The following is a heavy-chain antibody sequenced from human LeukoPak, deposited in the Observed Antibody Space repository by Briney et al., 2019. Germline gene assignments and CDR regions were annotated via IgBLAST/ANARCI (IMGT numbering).Heavy chain of an antibody. CDR1: GFTFSSYW. V-gene: IGHV3-74*01. CDR3: AKGLSYTSGWAYYFDY. J-gene: IGHJ4*02. CDR2: INSDGSST. Sequence: PGGSLRLSCAASGFTFSSYWMHWVRQAPGKGLVWVSRINSDGSSTSYADSVKGRFTISRDNAKNTLYLQMNSLRAEDTALYYCAKGLSYTSGWAYYFDYWGQGTLVTVSS. D-gene: IGHD6-19*01.